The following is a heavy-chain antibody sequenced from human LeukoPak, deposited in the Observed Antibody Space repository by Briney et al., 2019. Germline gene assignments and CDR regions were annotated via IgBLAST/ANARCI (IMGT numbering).Heavy chain of an antibody. V-gene: IGHV4-34*01. J-gene: IGHJ6*03. CDR3: ARGRQDVTMIVVIMTAVSYYLDV. Sequence: SETLSLTCAVYGGSFSGYYWSWIRHTPEKGLERSGEMNPSGSTNYNPSPKSRGTISVNTCKKKFSLKLSSVTAADTAVYYCARGRQDVTMIVVIMTAVSYYLDVWGKGTTVTVS. D-gene: IGHD3-22*01. CDR1: GGSFSGYY. CDR2: MNPSGST.